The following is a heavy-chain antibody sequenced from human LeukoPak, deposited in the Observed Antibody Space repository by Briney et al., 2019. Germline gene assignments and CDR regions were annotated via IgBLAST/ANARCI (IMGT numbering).Heavy chain of an antibody. J-gene: IGHJ6*02. CDR1: GYTFTGYY. D-gene: IGHD1-26*01. CDR2: INPNSGGT. Sequence: ASVKVSCKASGYTFTGYYMHWVRQAPGQGLEWMGWINPNSGGTNYAQKFQGRVTMTRDTSISTAYMELTRLKSDDTAVYYCARDLSGTSSYYYGMDVWGQGTTVTVSS. CDR3: ARDLSGTSSYYYGMDV. V-gene: IGHV1-2*02.